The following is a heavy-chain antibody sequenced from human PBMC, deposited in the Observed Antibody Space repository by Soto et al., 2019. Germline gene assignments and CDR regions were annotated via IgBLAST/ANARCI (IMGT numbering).Heavy chain of an antibody. CDR3: TTYDYIWGSDRYRWAY. CDR1: GFTFSNAW. D-gene: IGHD3-16*02. J-gene: IGHJ4*02. V-gene: IGHV3-15*01. CDR2: IKSKIDGGTM. Sequence: EVQLVESGGGLVKPGGSLRLSCAASGFTFSNAWMSWVRQAPGKGLEWVARIKSKIDGGTMDHAAPLKGRFTISRDDSNNTLYLQMDSLETEDTAVYYCTTYDYIWGSDRYRWAYWGPGVLVTVSS.